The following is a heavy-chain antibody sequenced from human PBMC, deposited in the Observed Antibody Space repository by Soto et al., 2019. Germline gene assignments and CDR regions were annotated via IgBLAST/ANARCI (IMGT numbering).Heavy chain of an antibody. J-gene: IGHJ4*02. D-gene: IGHD6-19*01. CDR3: AKGGRQWLVTSDFNY. CDR1: GFTFSDYA. V-gene: IGHV3-30*18. Sequence: VQLVESGGGVVQPGRSLRLSCAASGFTFSDYAMHWVRQAPGKGLEWVAVVSHDGRNTHYADSVKGRFTISRDSSKNTVSPEMTSVRAEDTAVYYCAKGGRQWLVTSDFNYWGQGALVTVSS. CDR2: VSHDGRNT.